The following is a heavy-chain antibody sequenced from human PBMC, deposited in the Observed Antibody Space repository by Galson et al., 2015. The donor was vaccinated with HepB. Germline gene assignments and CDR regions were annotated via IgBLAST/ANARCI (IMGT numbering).Heavy chain of an antibody. CDR2: IIPIFGTA. Sequence: SVKVSCKASGGTFSSYAISWVRQAPGQGLEWMGGIIPIFGTANYAQKFQGRVTITADESTSTAYMELSSLRSEDTAVYYCARAPEVVPNWFDPWGQGTLVTVSS. J-gene: IGHJ5*02. CDR3: ARAPEVVPNWFDP. CDR1: GGTFSSYA. D-gene: IGHD3-22*01. V-gene: IGHV1-69*13.